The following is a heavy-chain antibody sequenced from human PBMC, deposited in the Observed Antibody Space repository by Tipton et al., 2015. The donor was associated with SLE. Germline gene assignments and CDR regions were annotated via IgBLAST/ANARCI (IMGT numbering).Heavy chain of an antibody. D-gene: IGHD1-1*01. CDR1: GGSISSHY. V-gene: IGHV4-59*11. J-gene: IGHJ4*02. CDR3: ASGNGVAPWYFDY. Sequence: TLSLSCTVSGGSISSHYWSWIRQAPGKGLEWIGYISNSETTNYNPSLKSRVTISVDTSKNQFSLKLSSVTAADTAVYYCASGNGVAPWYFDYWGQGTLVTVSS. CDR2: ISNSETT.